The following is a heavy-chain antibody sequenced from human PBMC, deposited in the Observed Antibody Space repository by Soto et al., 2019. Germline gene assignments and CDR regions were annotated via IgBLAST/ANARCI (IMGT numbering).Heavy chain of an antibody. CDR1: GGTFSSYA. CDR2: IIPIFGTA. J-gene: IGHJ5*02. V-gene: IGHV1-69*13. CDR3: ARSLLGGTSSWFDP. Sequence: SVKVSCKASGGTFSSYAISWVRQAPGQGLEWMGGIIPIFGTANYAQKFQGRVTITADESTSTAYMELSSLRSEDTAVYYCARSLLGGTSSWFDPWGQGTLVTVSS. D-gene: IGHD1-26*01.